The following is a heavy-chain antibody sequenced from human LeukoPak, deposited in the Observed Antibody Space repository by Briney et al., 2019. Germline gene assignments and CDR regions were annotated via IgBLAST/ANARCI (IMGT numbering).Heavy chain of an antibody. CDR2: IYPGDSDT. V-gene: IGHV5-51*01. CDR3: ARRPDPSSGWYFDY. Sequence: GESLKISCKSSGYSFTTYWIGWVRQVPGKGLEWMGIIYPGDSDTRYSPSFQGQVTISADKSISTAYLQWSSLKASDTAIYYCARRPDPSSGWYFDYWGQGTLVTVSS. CDR1: GYSFTTYW. J-gene: IGHJ4*02. D-gene: IGHD6-19*01.